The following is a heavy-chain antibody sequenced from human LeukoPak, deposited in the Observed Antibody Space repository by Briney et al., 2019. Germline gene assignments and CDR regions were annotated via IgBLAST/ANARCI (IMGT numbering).Heavy chain of an antibody. CDR3: ARHPTLWFGSPGGMDV. Sequence: PSETLSLTCTVSGGSISSYYWSWIRQPPGKGLEWIGYIYYSGSTNYNPSLKSRVTISVDTSKNQFSLKLSSVTAADTAVYYCARHPTLWFGSPGGMDVWGQGTTVTVSS. J-gene: IGHJ6*02. CDR2: IYYSGST. D-gene: IGHD3-10*01. CDR1: GGSISSYY. V-gene: IGHV4-59*08.